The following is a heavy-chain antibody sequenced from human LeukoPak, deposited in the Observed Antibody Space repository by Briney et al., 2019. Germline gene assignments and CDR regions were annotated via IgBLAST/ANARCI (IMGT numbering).Heavy chain of an antibody. CDR3: ARDRSYSGGYYYYGMDV. CDR2: ISGSSTSI. Sequence: PGGSLRLSCAASGFTFSSYNMNWVRHAPGKGLEWVSSISGSSTSIYYTDSVKGRCTISRDNAKNSLFLQMNSLRAEDTAVYYCARDRSYSGGYYYYGMDVWGQGTSVTVSS. V-gene: IGHV3-21*06. CDR1: GFTFSSYN. J-gene: IGHJ6*02. D-gene: IGHD5-12*01.